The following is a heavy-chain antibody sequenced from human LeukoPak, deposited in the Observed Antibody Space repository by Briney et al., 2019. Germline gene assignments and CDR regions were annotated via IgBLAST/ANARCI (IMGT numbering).Heavy chain of an antibody. CDR3: AISRVYPSNYFDY. J-gene: IGHJ4*02. Sequence: GGSLRLSCAASGFTFSSYSMNWVRQAPGKGLEWVSSISSSSSYIYYADSVKGRFTISRDNAKNSLYLQMNSLRAEDTAVYYCAISRVYPSNYFDYWGQGTLVTVSS. D-gene: IGHD6-13*01. CDR2: ISSSSSYI. V-gene: IGHV3-21*01. CDR1: GFTFSSYS.